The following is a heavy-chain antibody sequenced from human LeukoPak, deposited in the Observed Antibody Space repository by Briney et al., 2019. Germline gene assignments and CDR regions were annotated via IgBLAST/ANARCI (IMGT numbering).Heavy chain of an antibody. J-gene: IGHJ4*02. CDR2: INHSGST. V-gene: IGHV4-34*01. D-gene: IGHD3-16*01. CDR1: GGSFSGYY. Sequence: SETLSLTCAVYGGSFSGYYWSWIRQPPGKGLEWIGEINHSGSTNYNPSLKSRVTISVDTSKNQFSLKLSSVTAADTAVYYCARQRRFGNFDYWGQGTLVTVSS. CDR3: ARQRRFGNFDY.